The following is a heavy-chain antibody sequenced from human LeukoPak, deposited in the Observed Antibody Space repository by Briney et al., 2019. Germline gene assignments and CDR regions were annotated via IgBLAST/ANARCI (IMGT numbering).Heavy chain of an antibody. Sequence: GASVKVSCKASGYKFSNYGISWVRQAPGQGLEWMGWISGFSGNTNYAQKFQDRVTLSTDTPTSTVYMDLRSLISDDTAVYYCARDPEHFDLYESSGQLDSWGQGTQVTVSS. V-gene: IGHV1-18*01. D-gene: IGHD3-22*01. CDR1: GYKFSNYG. CDR3: ARDPEHFDLYESSGQLDS. CDR2: ISGFSGNT. J-gene: IGHJ4*02.